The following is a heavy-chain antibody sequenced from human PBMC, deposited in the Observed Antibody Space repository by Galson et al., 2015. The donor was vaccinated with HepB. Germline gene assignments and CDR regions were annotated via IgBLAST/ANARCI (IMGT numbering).Heavy chain of an antibody. Sequence: SVKVSCKASGGTFSSYAISWVRQAPGQGLEWMGGIIPIFGTAKYAQKFQGRVTITADESTSTAYMELSSLRSEDTAVYYCARVDTAMFDPWGQGTLVTVSS. V-gene: IGHV1-69*13. D-gene: IGHD5-18*01. CDR3: ARVDTAMFDP. J-gene: IGHJ5*02. CDR2: IIPIFGTA. CDR1: GGTFSSYA.